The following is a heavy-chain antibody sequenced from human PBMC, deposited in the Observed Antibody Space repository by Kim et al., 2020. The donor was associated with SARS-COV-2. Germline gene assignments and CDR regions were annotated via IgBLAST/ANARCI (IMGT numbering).Heavy chain of an antibody. CDR1: GGTFSSYA. Sequence: SVKVSCKASGGTFSSYAISWVRQAPGQGLEWMGGIIPIFGTANYAQKFQGRVTITADESTSTAYMELSSLRSEDTAVYYCARGGAEAEFVGSYNPHYFDYWGQGTLVTVSS. V-gene: IGHV1-69*13. CDR2: IIPIFGTA. J-gene: IGHJ4*02. D-gene: IGHD1-26*01. CDR3: ARGGAEAEFVGSYNPHYFDY.